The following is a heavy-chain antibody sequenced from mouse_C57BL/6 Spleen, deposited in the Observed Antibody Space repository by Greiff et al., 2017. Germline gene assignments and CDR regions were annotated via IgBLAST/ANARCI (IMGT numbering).Heavy chain of an antibody. D-gene: IGHD4-1*01. CDR1: GFSLTSYG. CDR2: ISSGGST. V-gene: IGHV2-2*01. J-gene: IGHJ2*01. CDR3: ARRSNWDGYYFDY. Sequence: VQRVESGPGLVQPSQSLSITCTVSGFSLTSYGVHWVRQSPGKGLEWLGVISSGGSTDYNAAFISRLSISKDNSKSQVFFKMNSLQADDTAIYYCARRSNWDGYYFDYWGQGTTLTVSS.